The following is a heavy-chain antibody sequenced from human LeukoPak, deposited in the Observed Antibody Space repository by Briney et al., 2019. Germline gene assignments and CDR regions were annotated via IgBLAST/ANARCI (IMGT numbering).Heavy chain of an antibody. V-gene: IGHV4-4*07. D-gene: IGHD4-17*01. CDR1: GGSISYYY. CDR2: LYTSGST. J-gene: IGHJ4*02. Sequence: SETLSLTCFVTGGSISYYYWSWIRQPAGKGLEWIGRLYTSGSTDYNPSLKSRVTMSVDTSKNQFSLNLRSVTAADTAVYYCARGTVTTLFDYWGQGTLVTVSS. CDR3: ARGTVTTLFDY.